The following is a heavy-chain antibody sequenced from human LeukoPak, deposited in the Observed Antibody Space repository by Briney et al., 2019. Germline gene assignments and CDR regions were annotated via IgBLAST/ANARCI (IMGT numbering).Heavy chain of an antibody. CDR3: ARDQRYSGYDSPWPLYGMDV. CDR1: GYTFTGYY. Sequence: ASVKVSCKASGYTFTGYYMHWVRQAPGQGLEWMGWINPNSGGTNYAQKFQGWVTMTRDTSISTAYMELSRLRSDDTAVYYCARDQRYSGYDSPWPLYGMDVWAKGPRSPSP. V-gene: IGHV1-2*04. J-gene: IGHJ6*02. D-gene: IGHD5-12*01. CDR2: INPNSGGT.